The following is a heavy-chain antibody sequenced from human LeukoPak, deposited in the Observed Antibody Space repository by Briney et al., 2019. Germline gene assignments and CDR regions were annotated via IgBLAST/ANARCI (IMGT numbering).Heavy chain of an antibody. CDR3: AKAGNYYDSSGLDY. V-gene: IGHV3-23*01. CDR2: LSDSGTST. Sequence: GGSLRLSCAASGFTFSSYAMSWVRQAPGKGLMWVSGLSDSGTSTYYADSVKGRFTISRDNSKNTLYLQMNSLRAEDTAVYYCAKAGNYYDSSGLDYWGQGTLVTVSS. J-gene: IGHJ4*02. CDR1: GFTFSSYA. D-gene: IGHD3-22*01.